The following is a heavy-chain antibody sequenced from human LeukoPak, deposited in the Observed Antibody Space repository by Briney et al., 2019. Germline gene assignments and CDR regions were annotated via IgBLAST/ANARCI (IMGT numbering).Heavy chain of an antibody. Sequence: ASVKVSCKASGYTFTVYYMHWVRQAPGQGLEWMGWINPNSGGTNYAQKFQGRVTMTRDTSISTAYMELSRLRSDDTAVYYCARGIQLWLRSDYYFDYWGQGTLVTVSS. D-gene: IGHD5-18*01. CDR2: INPNSGGT. J-gene: IGHJ4*02. CDR1: GYTFTVYY. V-gene: IGHV1-2*02. CDR3: ARGIQLWLRSDYYFDY.